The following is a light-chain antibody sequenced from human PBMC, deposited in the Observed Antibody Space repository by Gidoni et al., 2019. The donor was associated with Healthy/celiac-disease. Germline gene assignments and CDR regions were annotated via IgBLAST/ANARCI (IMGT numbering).Light chain of an antibody. CDR3: SSYTSSSTFYVV. J-gene: IGLJ2*01. Sequence: QSALTQPASVSGSPGQSITISCTGTSSDVVGYNYVSWYQQHPGKAPKLMIYDVSNRPSGVSNRFSGSKSGNTASLTISGLQAEDEADYYCSSYTSSSTFYVVFGGGTKLTVL. CDR1: SSDVVGYNY. CDR2: DVS. V-gene: IGLV2-14*03.